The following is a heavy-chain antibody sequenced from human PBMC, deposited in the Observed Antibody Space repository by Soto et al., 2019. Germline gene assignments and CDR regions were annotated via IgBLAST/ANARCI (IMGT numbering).Heavy chain of an antibody. J-gene: IGHJ6*03. CDR3: AKSSGSYCLYYYYLDG. CDR2: ISVSGSST. V-gene: IGHV3-23*01. CDR1: GFTFSSYS. Sequence: EVQLLESGGGLVQPGGSLRLSCAASGFTFSSYSMSWVRQAPGKGLEWFSTISVSGSSTYYADSVTGWFTISRDNPNNTLYLHMQLLSAEETTVYYCAKSSGSYCLYYYYLDGWGKGTTVTVSS. D-gene: IGHD3-10*01.